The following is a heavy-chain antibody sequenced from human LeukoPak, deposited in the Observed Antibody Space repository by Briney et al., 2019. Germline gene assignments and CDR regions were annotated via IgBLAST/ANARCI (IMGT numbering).Heavy chain of an antibody. J-gene: IGHJ4*02. V-gene: IGHV1-8*01. CDR3: ARDKIAAAANFDY. D-gene: IGHD6-13*01. CDR1: GDTFTSYD. CDR2: MNPNSGNT. Sequence: ASVKVSFKASGDTFTSYDINWVRQATGQGLEWMGWMNPNSGNTGYAQKLQGRVTMTTDTSTSTAYMELRSLRSDDTAVYYCARDKIAAAANFDYWGQGTLVTVSS.